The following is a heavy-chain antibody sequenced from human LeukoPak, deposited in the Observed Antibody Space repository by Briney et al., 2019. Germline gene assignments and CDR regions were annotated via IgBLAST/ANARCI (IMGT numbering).Heavy chain of an antibody. D-gene: IGHD3-3*01. V-gene: IGHV3-9*01. Sequence: GGSLRLSCAASGFTFSSYAMSWVRQAPGKGLEWVSGISWNSGSIGYADSVKGRFTISRDNAKNSLYLQMNSLRAEDTALYYCAKDTYYDFWSGYPDYRGQGTLVTVSS. CDR1: GFTFSSYA. CDR2: ISWNSGSI. J-gene: IGHJ4*02. CDR3: AKDTYYDFWSGYPDY.